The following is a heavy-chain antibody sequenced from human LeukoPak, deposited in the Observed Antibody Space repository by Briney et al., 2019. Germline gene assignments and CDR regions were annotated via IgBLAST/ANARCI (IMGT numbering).Heavy chain of an antibody. J-gene: IGHJ4*02. CDR1: GFTFSSYE. Sequence: PGGSLRLSCAASGFTFSSYEMNWVRQAPGKGLEWVSYISSSGSTIYYADSVKGRFTISRDNAKNSLYLQMNSLRAEDTAVYYCASFRANDYVWGCHFTDFDYWGQGTLVTVSS. V-gene: IGHV3-48*03. CDR3: ASFRANDYVWGCHFTDFDY. CDR2: ISSSGSTI. D-gene: IGHD3-16*01.